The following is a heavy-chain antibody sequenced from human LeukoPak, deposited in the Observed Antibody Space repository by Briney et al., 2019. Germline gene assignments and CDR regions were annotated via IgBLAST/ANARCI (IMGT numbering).Heavy chain of an antibody. Sequence: GGSLRLSCAASGFTFSSYWMHWVRQAPGKGLVWVSRIKSDGSSTSYADFVKGRFTISRDNAKNTLFLQMNSLRAEDTAVYYCARESGYHGSGFDPWGQGTLVIVSS. D-gene: IGHD3-10*01. CDR3: ARESGYHGSGFDP. CDR1: GFTFSSYW. J-gene: IGHJ5*02. V-gene: IGHV3-74*01. CDR2: IKSDGSST.